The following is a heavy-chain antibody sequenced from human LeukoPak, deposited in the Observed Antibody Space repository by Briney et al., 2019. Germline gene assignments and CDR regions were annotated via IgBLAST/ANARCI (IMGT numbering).Heavy chain of an antibody. D-gene: IGHD5-18*01. CDR3: ARLGYSYGSYYFDY. CDR2: ISAYNGNT. V-gene: IGHV1-18*01. CDR1: GYTFTSYG. J-gene: IGHJ4*02. Sequence: ASVKVSCKASGYTFTSYGISWVRQAPGQGLEWMGWISAYNGNTNYARKLQGRVTMTTATSTSTAYMELRSLRSDDTAVYYCARLGYSYGSYYFDYWGQGTLVTVSS.